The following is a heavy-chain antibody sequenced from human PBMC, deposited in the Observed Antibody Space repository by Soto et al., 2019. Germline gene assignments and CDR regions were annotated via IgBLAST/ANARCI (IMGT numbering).Heavy chain of an antibody. V-gene: IGHV4-59*01. J-gene: IGHJ6*02. Sequence: QVQLQESGPGPVKPSETLSLTCTVSGGSIGSSYWNWIRQPPRKGLEWIGYIHYSGSTNYNPYLKSRVTLSVDTSKYQFYLKLISVTAADTAVYFCARGPRWYPAAVGMDFWGQWTKGTVSS. D-gene: IGHD6-13*01. CDR3: ARGPRWYPAAVGMDF. CDR2: IHYSGST. CDR1: GGSIGSSY.